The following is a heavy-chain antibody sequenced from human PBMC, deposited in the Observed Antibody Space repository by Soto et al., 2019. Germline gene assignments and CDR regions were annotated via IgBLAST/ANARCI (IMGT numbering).Heavy chain of an antibody. Sequence: QVRLEQSGPEVKKTGASVKVSCKASGYTFTSYGISWVRQAPGQGLEWMGWINIYSGDANYAQSFQDRVTMTRDTSTNTVYMEMRTLRSDDTAVYYCARALYYYDNSGLAYWGQGTLVTVFS. D-gene: IGHD3-22*01. J-gene: IGHJ4*02. CDR2: INIYSGDA. CDR1: GYTFTSYG. CDR3: ARALYYYDNSGLAY. V-gene: IGHV1-18*01.